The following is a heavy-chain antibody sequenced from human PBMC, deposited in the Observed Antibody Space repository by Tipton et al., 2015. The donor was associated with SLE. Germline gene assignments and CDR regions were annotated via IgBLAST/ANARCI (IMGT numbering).Heavy chain of an antibody. J-gene: IGHJ4*02. D-gene: IGHD3-22*01. CDR1: GGSISSFY. CDR3: ARGTNYDSSGYYSY. Sequence: TLSLTCTVSGGSISSFYWSWIRQPPGKGLEWMGYLYYSGGTNYNPSLKSRVTISVDTSKNQFSLKLSSVTAADTALYYCARGTNYDSSGYYSYWGQGTLVTVSS. CDR2: LYYSGGT. V-gene: IGHV4-59*08.